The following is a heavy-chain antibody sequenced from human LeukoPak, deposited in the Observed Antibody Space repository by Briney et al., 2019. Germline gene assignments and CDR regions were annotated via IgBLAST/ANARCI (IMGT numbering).Heavy chain of an antibody. CDR2: ISVSGNT. J-gene: IGHJ4*02. Sequence: GGSLRLSCAASGFTLSSYAMSWVRQAPGKGLEWVSAISVSGNTYHADSGKGRFTISRDSSKNTLYLQMNRLRAEDAAVYYCAKAPVTTCSGAYCYPFDYWGQGTLVTVSS. V-gene: IGHV3-23*01. CDR1: GFTLSSYA. CDR3: AKAPVTTCSGAYCYPFDY. D-gene: IGHD2-21*01.